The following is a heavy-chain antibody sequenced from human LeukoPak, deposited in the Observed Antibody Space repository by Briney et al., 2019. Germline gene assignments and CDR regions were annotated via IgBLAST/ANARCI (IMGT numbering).Heavy chain of an antibody. CDR3: ARIGWELPHTDYYFDY. D-gene: IGHD1-26*01. CDR1: GYTFTNYA. Sequence: ASVKVSCKASGYTFTNYAMNWVRQAPGQGLEWMGRISGGSGDTKYSQKFQDRVTITRDTSASTAYMELNSLRSEDTAVYYCARIGWELPHTDYYFDYWGQGTLVTVSS. CDR2: ISGGSGDT. V-gene: IGHV1-3*01. J-gene: IGHJ4*02.